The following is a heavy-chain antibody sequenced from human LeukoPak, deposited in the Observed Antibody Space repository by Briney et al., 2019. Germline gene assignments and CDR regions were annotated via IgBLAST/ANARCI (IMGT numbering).Heavy chain of an antibody. CDR3: ARRYYYDGSGLRLDV. CDR2: MNPNSGNA. CDR1: GYTFTSYD. V-gene: IGHV1-8*01. J-gene: IGHJ6*04. Sequence: ASVKVSCKASGYTFTSYDINWVRQAAGQGLEWMGWMNPNSGNAAHAQKFQGRVTMTRDTSISTAYMELSSLRSEDTAVYYCARRYYYDGSGLRLDVWGKGTPVTVSS. D-gene: IGHD3-22*01.